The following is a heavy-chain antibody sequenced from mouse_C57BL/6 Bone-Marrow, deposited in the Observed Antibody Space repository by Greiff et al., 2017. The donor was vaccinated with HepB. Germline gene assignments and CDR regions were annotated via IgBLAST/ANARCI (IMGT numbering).Heavy chain of an antibody. D-gene: IGHD1-1*01. Sequence: VQLQESGAELARPGASVKLSCKASGYTFTSYGISWVKQRTGQGLEWIGEIYPRSGNTYYNEKFKGKATLTADKSSSTAYMELRSLTSEDSAVYFCARPIYYGSSYGFDYWGQGTTLTVSS. CDR1: GYTFTSYG. V-gene: IGHV1-81*01. CDR3: ARPIYYGSSYGFDY. J-gene: IGHJ2*01. CDR2: IYPRSGNT.